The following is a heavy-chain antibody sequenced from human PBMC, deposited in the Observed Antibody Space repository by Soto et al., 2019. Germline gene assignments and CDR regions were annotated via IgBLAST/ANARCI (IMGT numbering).Heavy chain of an antibody. CDR1: GFTFSTYA. Sequence: PGGSLRLSCAASGFTFSTYAMSWVRQPPGKGLEWISAINDRGDYIYYADSVKGRFTMSRDTSKNTLYLQMNSLRADDTAVYYCAKGSSGYRPYYFHYWGQGSLVTVSS. D-gene: IGHD3-22*01. CDR3: AKGSSGYRPYYFHY. CDR2: INDRGDYI. V-gene: IGHV3-23*01. J-gene: IGHJ4*02.